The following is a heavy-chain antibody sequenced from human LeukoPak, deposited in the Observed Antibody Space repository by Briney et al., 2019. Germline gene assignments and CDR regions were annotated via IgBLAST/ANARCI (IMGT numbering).Heavy chain of an antibody. V-gene: IGHV4-59*01. J-gene: IGHJ6*03. CDR2: IYYSGST. CDR3: ARDSDFWSGYYYMDV. CDR1: GGSISSYY. Sequence: SETLSLTXTVSGGSISSYYWSWIRQPPGKGRGWDGYIYYSGSTNYNPSLKSRVTISVDTSKNQFSLKLSSVTAADTAVYYCARDSDFWSGYYYMDVWGKGTTVTVSS. D-gene: IGHD3-3*01.